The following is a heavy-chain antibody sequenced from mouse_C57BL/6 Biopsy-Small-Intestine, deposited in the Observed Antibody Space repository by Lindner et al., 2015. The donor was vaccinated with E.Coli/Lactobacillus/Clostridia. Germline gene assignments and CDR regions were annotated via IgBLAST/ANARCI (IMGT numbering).Heavy chain of an antibody. Sequence: VQLQESGPELVKPGASVKISCKASGYSFTDYNMNWVKQSNGKSLEWIGVINPNYGTTSYNQKFKGKATLTVDQSSSTAYMQLNSLTSEDSAVYYCARGNYGSSYGYFDVWGTGTTVTVSS. J-gene: IGHJ1*03. CDR1: GYSFTDYN. V-gene: IGHV1-39*01. D-gene: IGHD1-1*01. CDR3: ARGNYGSSYGYFDV. CDR2: INPNYGTT.